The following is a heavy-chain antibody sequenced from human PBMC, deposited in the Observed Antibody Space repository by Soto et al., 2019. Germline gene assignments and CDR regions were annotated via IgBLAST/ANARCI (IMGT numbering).Heavy chain of an antibody. Sequence: QVQLVQSGAEVKKPGASVKVSCKASGYTFTSYGISWVRQAPGQGLEWMGWISAYNGNTNDAQKLQGRVTMTTDTSTSTAYMELRSLRSDDTAVYYCARDIGYSSGWYSGRYGMDVWGQGTTVTVSS. D-gene: IGHD6-19*01. J-gene: IGHJ6*02. V-gene: IGHV1-18*01. CDR3: ARDIGYSSGWYSGRYGMDV. CDR2: ISAYNGNT. CDR1: GYTFTSYG.